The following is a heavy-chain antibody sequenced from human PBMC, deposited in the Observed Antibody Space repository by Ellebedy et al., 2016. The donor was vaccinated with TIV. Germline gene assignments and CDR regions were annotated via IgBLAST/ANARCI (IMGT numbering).Heavy chain of an antibody. CDR3: ARSRQEGATPPGDY. Sequence: GESLKISCAASGFTFSSYGMHWVRQAPGKGLVCVSRINSHGSSIYADSVKGRFTISRDNAKNTLYLQMDSLRAEDTAVYYCARSRQEGATPPGDYWGQGALVTVSS. J-gene: IGHJ4*02. CDR2: INSHGSS. D-gene: IGHD1-26*01. V-gene: IGHV3-74*01. CDR1: GFTFSSYG.